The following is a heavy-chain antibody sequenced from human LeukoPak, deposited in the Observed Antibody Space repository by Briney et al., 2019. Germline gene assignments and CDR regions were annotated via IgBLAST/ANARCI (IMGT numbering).Heavy chain of an antibody. D-gene: IGHD2-15*01. J-gene: IGHJ5*02. CDR1: GGSFSGYY. V-gene: IGHV4-34*01. CDR2: INHSGST. CDR3: ARWSTPNNWFDP. Sequence: SETLSLTCAVYGGSFSGYYWSWIRQPPGKGLEWIGEINHSGSTNYNPSLKSRVTISVDASKNQFSLKLSSVTAADTAVYYCARWSTPNNWFDPWGQGTLVTVSS.